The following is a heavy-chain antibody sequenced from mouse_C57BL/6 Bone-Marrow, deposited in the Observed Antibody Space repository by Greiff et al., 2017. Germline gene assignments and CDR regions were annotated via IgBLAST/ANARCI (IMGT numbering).Heavy chain of an antibody. J-gene: IGHJ2*01. CDR3: GASSTTVVAFDY. D-gene: IGHD1-1*01. V-gene: IGHV1-76*01. CDR2: IYPGSGNT. CDR1: GYTFTDYY. Sequence: QVQLQQSGAELVRPGASVKLSCKASGYTFTDYYINWVKQRPGQGLEWIARIYPGSGNTYYNEKFKGKATLTAEKSSSTAYMQLSSLTSEDSAVYFCGASSTTVVAFDYWGQGTTLTVSS.